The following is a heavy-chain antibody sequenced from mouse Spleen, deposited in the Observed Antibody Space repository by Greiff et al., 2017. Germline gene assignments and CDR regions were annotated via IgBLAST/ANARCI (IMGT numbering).Heavy chain of an antibody. CDR2: IRNKANGYTT. CDR1: GFTFTDYY. J-gene: IGHJ4*01. D-gene: IGHD2-4*01. V-gene: IGHV7-3*02. Sequence: EVMLVESGGGLVQPGGSLRLSCATSGFTFTDYYMSWVRQPPGKALEWLGFIRNKANGYTTEYSASVKGRFTISRDNSQSILYLQMNTLRAEDSATYYCARDPFYYDYDDDSSYAMDYWGQGTSVTVSS. CDR3: ARDPFYYDYDDDSSYAMDY.